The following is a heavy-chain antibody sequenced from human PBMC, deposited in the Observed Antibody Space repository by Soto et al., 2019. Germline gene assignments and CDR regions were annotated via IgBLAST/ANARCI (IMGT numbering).Heavy chain of an antibody. CDR1: GGTFSSYA. CDR3: ARIFLEEGDRGIAAAGYGMDV. Sequence: ASVKVSCKASGGTFSSYAISWVRQAPGQGLEWMGGIIPIFGTANYAQKFQGRVTITADESTSTAYMELSSLRSEDTAVYYCARIFLEEGDRGIAAAGYGMDVWGQGTTVNVSS. J-gene: IGHJ6*02. CDR2: IIPIFGTA. D-gene: IGHD6-13*01. V-gene: IGHV1-69*13.